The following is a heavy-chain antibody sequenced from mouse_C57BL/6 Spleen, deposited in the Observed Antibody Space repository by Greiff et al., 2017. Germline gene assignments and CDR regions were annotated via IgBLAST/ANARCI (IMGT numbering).Heavy chain of an antibody. CDR3: AREVYDYDGGFAY. V-gene: IGHV3-6*01. CDR1: GYSITSGYY. Sequence: VQLKQSGPGLVKPSQSLSLTCSVTGYSITSGYYWNWIRQFPGNKLEWMGYISYDGSNNYNPSLKNRISITRDTSKNQFFLKLNSVTTEDTATYYCAREVYDYDGGFAYWGQGTLVTVSA. CDR2: ISYDGSN. J-gene: IGHJ3*01. D-gene: IGHD2-4*01.